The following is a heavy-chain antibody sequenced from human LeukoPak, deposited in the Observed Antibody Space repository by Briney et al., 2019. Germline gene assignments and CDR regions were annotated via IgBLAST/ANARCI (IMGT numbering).Heavy chain of an antibody. D-gene: IGHD6-13*01. CDR2: ISGSGVST. Sequence: PGGSLRLSCAASGFTFSSYAMSWVRQAPGKGLEWVSTISGSGVSTYYADSVKGRFTISRDNSKNTLYLQMNSLRAEDTAVYYCAKQVWYSSSWYSDYWGQGTLVTVSS. CDR3: AKQVWYSSSWYSDY. V-gene: IGHV3-23*01. J-gene: IGHJ4*02. CDR1: GFTFSSYA.